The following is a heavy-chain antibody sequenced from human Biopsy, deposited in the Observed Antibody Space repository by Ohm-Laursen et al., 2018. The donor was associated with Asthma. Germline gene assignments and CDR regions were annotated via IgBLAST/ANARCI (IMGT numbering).Heavy chain of an antibody. Sequence: SDTLSLTCTVSGGSIGIYYWGWIRQPPGKGLEYIGYTHYSGTTNTDPSLTGRVTMSVDTSKNQFSLKVTSVTAADTAVYFCARVRSAFYESSVKNAFDVWGQGTMVTVSS. V-gene: IGHV4-59*07. CDR2: THYSGTT. D-gene: IGHD3-22*01. CDR3: ARVRSAFYESSVKNAFDV. J-gene: IGHJ3*01. CDR1: GGSIGIYY.